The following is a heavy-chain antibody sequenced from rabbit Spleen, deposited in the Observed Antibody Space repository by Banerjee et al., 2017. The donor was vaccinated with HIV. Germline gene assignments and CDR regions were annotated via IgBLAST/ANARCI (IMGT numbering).Heavy chain of an antibody. CDR1: GFTLSRYW. V-gene: IGHV1S40*01. Sequence: QSLEESGGDLVKPGASLTLTCTASGFTLSRYWICWVRQAPGKGLEWIACIGISNSGITYYASWAKGRFTISQTSSTTVTLQMTSLTAADTATYFCARDWVIEASLWGPGTLVTVS. D-gene: IGHD3-3*01. J-gene: IGHJ6*01. CDR2: IGISNSGIT. CDR3: ARDWVIEASL.